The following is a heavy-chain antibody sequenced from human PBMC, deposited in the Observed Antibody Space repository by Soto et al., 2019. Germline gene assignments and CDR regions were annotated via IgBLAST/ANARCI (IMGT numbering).Heavy chain of an antibody. V-gene: IGHV3-66*01. J-gene: IGHJ6*03. CDR1: GFTVSSNY. CDR3: ARDKGLRFLEWSYYYYMDV. Sequence: GGSLRLSCAASGFTVSSNYMSWVRQAPGKGLEWVSVIYSGGSTYYADSVKGRFTISRDNSKNTLYLQMNSLRAEDTAVYYCARDKGLRFLEWSYYYYMDVWGKGTTVTVSS. D-gene: IGHD3-3*01. CDR2: IYSGGST.